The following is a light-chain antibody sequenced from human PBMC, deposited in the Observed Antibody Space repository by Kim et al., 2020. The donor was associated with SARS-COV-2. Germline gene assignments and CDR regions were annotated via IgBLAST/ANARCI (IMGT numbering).Light chain of an antibody. V-gene: IGKV3-11*01. CDR2: DAS. Sequence: IVLTQSPATLSLSPGERATLSCRASQSVSSYLAWYQQKPAQSPRLLIYDASNRATGIPARCSGSGSGTDFTPTISSLEPEDFAVYYCRQRSNWPPITFGQGTRLEIK. CDR1: QSVSSY. J-gene: IGKJ5*01. CDR3: RQRSNWPPIT.